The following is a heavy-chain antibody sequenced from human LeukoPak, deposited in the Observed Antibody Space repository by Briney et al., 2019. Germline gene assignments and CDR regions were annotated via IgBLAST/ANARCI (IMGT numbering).Heavy chain of an antibody. J-gene: IGHJ4*01. CDR3: ASGAWATRLQY. Sequence: PSDTLSLTCAVYGESSNYYYWSWIRQSPEKGLEWIGEVFDGKTTNYNPSLKSRVTISAVTSSNQFSLNLKSVTAADTAVYYCASGAWATRLQYWAQGTLVIVSS. V-gene: IGHV4-34*12. CDR2: VFDGKTT. CDR1: GESSNYYY. D-gene: IGHD5-12*01.